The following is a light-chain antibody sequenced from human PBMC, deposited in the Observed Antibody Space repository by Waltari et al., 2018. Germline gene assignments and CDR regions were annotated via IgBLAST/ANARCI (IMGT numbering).Light chain of an antibody. CDR2: EAS. CDR1: QGISND. Sequence: DIQMTQSPSSLSASIGDRVTITCRASQGISNDLAWYQLKPGETPKLLIYEASNLQRGIPSRFSGSGSGTDFTLTISGLQSDDFATYYCQHYFRTPRKFGQGTKVDIK. J-gene: IGKJ1*01. CDR3: QHYFRTPRK. V-gene: IGKV1-27*01.